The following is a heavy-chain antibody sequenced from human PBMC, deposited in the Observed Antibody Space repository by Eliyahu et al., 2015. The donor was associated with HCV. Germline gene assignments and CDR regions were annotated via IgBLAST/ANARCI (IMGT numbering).Heavy chain of an antibody. J-gene: IGHJ4*02. D-gene: IGHD5-24*01. CDR3: ATDKTWFRESLRDY. CDR1: GFTFGDLX. V-gene: IGHV3-74*01. Sequence: RLIESGGGVVQPGGSXXLXCSASGFTFGDLXMHWVRHPPGKGLQWVGQINPSGTTTNYAAALKGRFTISRDNAKNTVHLEINSLTAEDSGTYFCATDKTWFRESLRDYWGQGLLVTVSS. CDR2: INPSGTTT.